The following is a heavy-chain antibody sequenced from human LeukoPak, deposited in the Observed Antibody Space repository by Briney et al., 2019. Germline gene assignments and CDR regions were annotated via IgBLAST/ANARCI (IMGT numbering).Heavy chain of an antibody. CDR2: MNPNSGNT. V-gene: IGHV1-8*03. J-gene: IGHJ4*02. Sequence: ASVKVSCKASGYTFTSYDINWVRQATGQGHEWMGWMNPNSGNTGYAQKFQGRVTITADESTSTAYMELSSLRSEDTAVYYCARFGCSGGSCYFDYWGQGTLVTVSS. CDR1: GYTFTSYD. CDR3: ARFGCSGGSCYFDY. D-gene: IGHD2-15*01.